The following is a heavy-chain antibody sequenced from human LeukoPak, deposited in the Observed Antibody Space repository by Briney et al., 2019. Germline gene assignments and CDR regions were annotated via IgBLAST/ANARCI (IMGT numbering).Heavy chain of an antibody. Sequence: PGGSLRLSCAASGFTFDDYAMHWVRQPPGKGLEWVSGISWNSDSIGYADSVKGRFTISRDNAKNSLYLQMNSLRAEDTALYYCAKDTGYYYDSSNYWVWGQGTLVTVSS. V-gene: IGHV3-9*01. CDR1: GFTFDDYA. CDR2: ISWNSDSI. J-gene: IGHJ4*02. CDR3: AKDTGYYYDSSNYWV. D-gene: IGHD3-22*01.